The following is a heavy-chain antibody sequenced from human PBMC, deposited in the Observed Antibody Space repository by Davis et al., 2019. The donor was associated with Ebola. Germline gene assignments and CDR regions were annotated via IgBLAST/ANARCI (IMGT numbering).Heavy chain of an antibody. D-gene: IGHD6-6*01. CDR2: IYHSGST. CDR1: GGSISSSNW. CDR3: ARGELVGYYFDY. V-gene: IGHV4-4*02. Sequence: MPSETLSLTCAVSGGSISSSNWWSWVRQPPGKGLEWIGEIYHSGSTYYNPSLKSRVTISVDTSKNQFSLKLSSVTAADTAVYYCARGELVGYYFDYWGQGTLVTVSS. J-gene: IGHJ4*02.